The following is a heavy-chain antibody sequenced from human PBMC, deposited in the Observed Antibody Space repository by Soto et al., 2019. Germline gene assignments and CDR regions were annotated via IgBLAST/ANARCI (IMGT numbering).Heavy chain of an antibody. J-gene: IGHJ6*02. V-gene: IGHV4-59*01. D-gene: IGHD3-10*01. Sequence: SETLSLTCTGSGGSISSYYWSWIRQPPGKGLEWIGYIYYSGSTNYNPSLKSRVTISVDTSKNQFSLKLSSVTAADTAVYYCARDLYYGSGSYYNDVTFGADYYYYYGMDVWGQGTTVTVSS. CDR2: IYYSGST. CDR3: ARDLYYGSGSYYNDVTFGADYYYYYGMDV. CDR1: GGSISSYY.